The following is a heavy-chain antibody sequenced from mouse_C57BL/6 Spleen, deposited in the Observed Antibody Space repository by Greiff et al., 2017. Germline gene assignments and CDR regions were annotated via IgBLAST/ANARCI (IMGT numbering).Heavy chain of an antibody. V-gene: IGHV1-15*01. Sequence: QVQLQQSGAELVRPGASVTLSCKASGYTFTDYEMHWVKQTPVHGLEWIGAIDPETGGTAYNQKFKGKAILTADKSSSTAYMEHRSLTCEDSAVYYCTRCDGYYFGVWGTGATVTVAS. J-gene: IGHJ1*03. CDR3: TRCDGYYFGV. CDR1: GYTFTDYE. D-gene: IGHD2-3*01. CDR2: IDPETGGT.